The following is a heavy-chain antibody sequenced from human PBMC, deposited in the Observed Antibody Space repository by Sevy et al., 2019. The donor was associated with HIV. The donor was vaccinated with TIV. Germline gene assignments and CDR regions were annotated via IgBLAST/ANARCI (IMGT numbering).Heavy chain of an antibody. CDR3: ARSRGTRAPEYYFDY. CDR2: IYSGGNT. V-gene: IGHV3-53*01. CDR1: GFIVSSNY. D-gene: IGHD1-1*01. J-gene: IGHJ4*02. Sequence: GGSLRLSCAASGFIVSSNYMNWVRQAPGKGLEWVSVIYSGGNTYYADSVKGRFTSSRDNSKNTLFLQMNSLRAEDTAVYYCARSRGTRAPEYYFDYWGQGTLVTVSS.